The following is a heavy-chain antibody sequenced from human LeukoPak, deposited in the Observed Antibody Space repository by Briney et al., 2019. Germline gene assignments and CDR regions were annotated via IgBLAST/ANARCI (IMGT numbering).Heavy chain of an antibody. CDR2: IKQDGSEK. V-gene: IGHV3-7*02. D-gene: IGHD6-13*01. Sequence: GGSLRLSCAASGFTFSSYVMSWVRQAPGKGLEWVANIKQDGSEKYYVDSVKGRFTISRDNAKNSLYLQMNSLRAEDTAVYYCARVGAAAGPLRGYFDYWGQGTLVTVSS. CDR3: ARVGAAAGPLRGYFDY. J-gene: IGHJ4*02. CDR1: GFTFSSYV.